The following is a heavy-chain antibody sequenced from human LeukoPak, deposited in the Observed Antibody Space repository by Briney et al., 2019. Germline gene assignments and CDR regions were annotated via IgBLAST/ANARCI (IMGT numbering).Heavy chain of an antibody. J-gene: IGHJ6*02. V-gene: IGHV4-59*01. CDR2: IYYSGST. CDR3: ARVGHYYYYGMDV. D-gene: IGHD3-16*01. CDR1: GGSISSYY. Sequence: SGTLSLTCTVSGGSISSYYWSWIRQPPGKGLEWIGYIYYSGSTNYNPSLKSRVTISVDTSKNQFSLKLSSVTAADTAVYYCARVGHYYYYGMDVWGQGTTVTVSS.